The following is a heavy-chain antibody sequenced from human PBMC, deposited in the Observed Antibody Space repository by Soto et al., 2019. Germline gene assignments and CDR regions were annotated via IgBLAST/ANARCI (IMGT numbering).Heavy chain of an antibody. CDR3: AKNGLPPYYYYGLDV. V-gene: IGHV1-18*01. J-gene: IGHJ6*02. Sequence: QGHLVQSEAEVKKSGASVKVSCKASGYTFTRYGISWVRQAPGQGLEWMGWISGYNGDTNYAQKFQGRVSMTIDTSTTTAIMHFRSLTSDETVVYYCAKNGLPPYYYYGLDVWGQGTKVTVSS. CDR1: GYTFTRYG. D-gene: IGHD2-15*01. CDR2: ISGYNGDT.